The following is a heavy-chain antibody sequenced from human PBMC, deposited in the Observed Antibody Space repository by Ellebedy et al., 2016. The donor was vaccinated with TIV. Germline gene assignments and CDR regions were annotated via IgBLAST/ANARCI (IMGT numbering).Heavy chain of an antibody. D-gene: IGHD6-6*01. CDR1: GYTFINYA. CDR2: INPNSGGT. CDR3: ARDQWEQLVRPYYYYGMDV. V-gene: IGHV1-2*02. J-gene: IGHJ6*02. Sequence: ASVKVSCKASGYTFINYAITWVRQAPGQGLEWMGWINPNSGGTNYAQKFQGRVTMTRDTSISTAYMELSRLRSDDTAVYYCARDQWEQLVRPYYYYGMDVWGQGTTVTVSS.